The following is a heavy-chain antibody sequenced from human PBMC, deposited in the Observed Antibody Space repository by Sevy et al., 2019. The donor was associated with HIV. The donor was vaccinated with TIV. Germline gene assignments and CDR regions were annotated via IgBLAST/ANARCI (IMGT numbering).Heavy chain of an antibody. CDR1: GYTFTSYA. D-gene: IGHD3-16*02. Sequence: ASVKVSCKASGYTFTSYAMHWVRQAPGQRLEWMGWINAGNGNTNYSQKFQGRVTITRDTCASTAYMELSSLRSEDTAVYYCARPLEGVWGSHRSDLDYWGQGTLVTVSS. J-gene: IGHJ4*02. CDR2: INAGNGNT. V-gene: IGHV1-3*01. CDR3: ARPLEGVWGSHRSDLDY.